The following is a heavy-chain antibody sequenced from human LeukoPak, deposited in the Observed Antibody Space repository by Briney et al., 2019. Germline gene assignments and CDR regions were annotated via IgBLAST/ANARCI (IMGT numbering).Heavy chain of an antibody. D-gene: IGHD3-16*02. CDR2: INPNSGGT. V-gene: IGHV1-2*02. Sequence: ASVKVSCKASGYTFTSYYMHWVRQAPGQGLEWMGWINPNSGGTNYAQKFQGRVTMTRDTSISTAYMELSRLRSDDTAVYYCARDPDYDYVWGSYRGGTGYFDYWGQGTLVTVSS. CDR1: GYTFTSYY. CDR3: ARDPDYDYVWGSYRGGTGYFDY. J-gene: IGHJ4*03.